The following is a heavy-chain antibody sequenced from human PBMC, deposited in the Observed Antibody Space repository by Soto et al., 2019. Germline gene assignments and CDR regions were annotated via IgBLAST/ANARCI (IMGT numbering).Heavy chain of an antibody. CDR1: GGSISSRGYY. CDR3: ARPIYFGYDYDAHYGMHV. J-gene: IGHJ6*02. V-gene: IGHV4-39*01. CDR2: IYYSGST. D-gene: IGHD5-12*01. Sequence: SEALSVPWSGSGGSISSRGYYWGWLRQPPGKGLEWIGSIYYSGSTYYNPSLKSRVTISVDTSKNQFSLKLSSVTAADTAVYYCARPIYFGYDYDAHYGMHVSCQGPSVSVFS.